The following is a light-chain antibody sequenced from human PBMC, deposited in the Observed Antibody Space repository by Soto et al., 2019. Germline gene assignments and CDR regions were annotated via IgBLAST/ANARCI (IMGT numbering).Light chain of an antibody. V-gene: IGKV3-11*01. J-gene: IGKJ4*01. Sequence: EIVLTQSPATLSLSPGERATLSCRASQSVSSYLAWYQQKPGQAPRLLIYDASNRATGIPARFSGSGSGTDFPPTISSLVPEDFPVSYCHQRNNRPALTFGGGTKVEIK. CDR3: HQRNNRPALT. CDR2: DAS. CDR1: QSVSSY.